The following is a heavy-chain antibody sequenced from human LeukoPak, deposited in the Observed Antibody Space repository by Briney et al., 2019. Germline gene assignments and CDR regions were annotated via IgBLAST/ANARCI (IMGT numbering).Heavy chain of an antibody. CDR1: GFNFSIYS. V-gene: IGHV3-48*01. CDR2: ITRSSTTI. Sequence: PGGSLRLSCAASGFNFSIYSMNWVRQAPGKGLEWVSYITRSSTTIYYADSVKGRFTISRDNAKNSLYLQMNSLRAEDTAVYYCAGSILTGYPNFDYWGQGTLVTVSS. D-gene: IGHD3-9*01. CDR3: AGSILTGYPNFDY. J-gene: IGHJ4*02.